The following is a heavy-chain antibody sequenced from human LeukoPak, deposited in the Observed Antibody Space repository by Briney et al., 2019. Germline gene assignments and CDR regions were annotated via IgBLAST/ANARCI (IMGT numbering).Heavy chain of an antibody. Sequence: GVLRLSCVVSGFTFTSHGMNWIRQAPGKGLEWVAFIQHDGRNTYHADSVKGRFTISRDNAKNSLYLQMNSLKVEDTAVYYCARDRYLSAAWGQGTLVTVSS. D-gene: IGHD3-9*01. CDR3: ARDRYLSAA. CDR1: GFTFTSHG. CDR2: IQHDGRNT. V-gene: IGHV3-30*02. J-gene: IGHJ4*02.